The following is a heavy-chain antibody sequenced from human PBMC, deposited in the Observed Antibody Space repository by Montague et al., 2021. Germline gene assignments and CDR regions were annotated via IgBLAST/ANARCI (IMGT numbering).Heavy chain of an antibody. Sequence: TLSLTCTVSSGSIFHAHWSWVRQPPGKGLEWLGSMFYGGATSNNPSLKSRVTMSIDTSTNQFSLKLSFVTAADTAVYYCAKQDYFVSGTSYKGFDPWGQGILVTVSS. CDR1: SGSIFHAH. CDR3: AKQDYFVSGTSYKGFDP. CDR2: MFYGGAT. D-gene: IGHD3-10*01. J-gene: IGHJ5*02. V-gene: IGHV4-59*08.